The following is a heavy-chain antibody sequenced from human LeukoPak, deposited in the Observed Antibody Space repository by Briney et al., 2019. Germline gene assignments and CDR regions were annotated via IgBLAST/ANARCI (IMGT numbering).Heavy chain of an antibody. D-gene: IGHD3-22*01. Sequence: GGSLRLSCAASGFTFSSYAMSWVRQAPGKGLEWVSAISGSGGSTYYADSVKGRFTISRDNSKNTLYLQMNSLRAEDTAVYYCARDGPTYYDSSGYYLDYWGQGTLVTVSS. J-gene: IGHJ4*02. CDR1: GFTFSSYA. CDR3: ARDGPTYYDSSGYYLDY. CDR2: ISGSGGST. V-gene: IGHV3-23*01.